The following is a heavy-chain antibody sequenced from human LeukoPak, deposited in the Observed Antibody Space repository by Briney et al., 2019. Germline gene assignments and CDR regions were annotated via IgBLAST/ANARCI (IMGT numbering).Heavy chain of an antibody. Sequence: SETLSLTCTVSGYSISSGYYWGWIRQPPGKGLEWIGSIYHSGRTFYNPSLKSRVTISVDTSKNQFSLKLTSVTAADTAVYYCATHEEPYSYGFGYYYYYMDFWGKGTTVTISS. CDR3: ATHEEPYSYGFGYYYYYMDF. J-gene: IGHJ6*03. V-gene: IGHV4-38-2*02. CDR1: GYSISSGYY. CDR2: IYHSGRT. D-gene: IGHD5-18*01.